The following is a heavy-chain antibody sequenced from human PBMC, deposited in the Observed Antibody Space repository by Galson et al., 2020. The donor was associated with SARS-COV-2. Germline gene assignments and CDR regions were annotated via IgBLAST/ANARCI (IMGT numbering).Heavy chain of an antibody. CDR2: MNPNSGNT. J-gene: IGHJ5*02. V-gene: IGHV1-8*01. Sequence: ASVTVSCKASGYTFTSYDINWVRQATGQGLEWMGWMNPNSGNTGYAQKFQGRVTMTRDTSINTAYMELSGLTSADTAVYYCTSDGSGRYGLDWFDPGGQGTLVTVAS. CDR3: TSDGSGRYGLDWFDP. CDR1: GYTFTSYD. D-gene: IGHD3-22*01.